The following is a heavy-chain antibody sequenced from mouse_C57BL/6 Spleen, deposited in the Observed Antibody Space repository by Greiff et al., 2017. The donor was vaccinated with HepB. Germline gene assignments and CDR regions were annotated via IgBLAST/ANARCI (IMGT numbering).Heavy chain of an antibody. D-gene: IGHD2-5*01. CDR2: IDPNSGGT. J-gene: IGHJ4*01. CDR3: ARSDYSNLYAMDY. Sequence: VQLQQSGAELVKPGASVKLSCKASGYTFTSYWMHWVKQRPGRGLEWIGRIDPNSGGTKYNEKFKSKATLTVDKPSSTAYMQLISLTSEDSAVYDCARSDYSNLYAMDYWGQGTSVTVSS. V-gene: IGHV1-72*01. CDR1: GYTFTSYW.